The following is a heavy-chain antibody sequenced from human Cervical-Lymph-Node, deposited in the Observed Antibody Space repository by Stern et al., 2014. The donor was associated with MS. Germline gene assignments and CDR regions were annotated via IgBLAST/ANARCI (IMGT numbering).Heavy chain of an antibody. CDR2: ISISGSNI. CDR1: GFIFSDYY. CDR3: ARDLPDGPYYYYGMDV. J-gene: IGHJ6*02. Sequence: QVQLVQSGGGLVKPGGSLRLSCAASGFIFSDYYMTWIRQAPGKGLEWVSYISISGSNIYYADSVKGRFTISRDNAKNSLYLQMNSLRAEDTAVYYCARDLPDGPYYYYGMDVWGQGTTVTVSS. V-gene: IGHV3-11*01.